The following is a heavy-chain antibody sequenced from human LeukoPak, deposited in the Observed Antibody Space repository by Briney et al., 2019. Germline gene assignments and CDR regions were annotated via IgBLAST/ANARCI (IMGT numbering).Heavy chain of an antibody. CDR1: GGSISSGGYY. CDR3: ARVSYYDSSGYHYGMDV. V-gene: IGHV4-31*03. Sequence: SETLSLTCTVSGGSISSGGYYWSWIRQHPGKGLEWIVYIYYSGSTYYNPSLKSRVTISVDTSKNQFSLKLSSVTAADTAVYYCARVSYYDSSGYHYGMDVWGQGTTVTVSS. J-gene: IGHJ6*02. CDR2: IYYSGST. D-gene: IGHD3-22*01.